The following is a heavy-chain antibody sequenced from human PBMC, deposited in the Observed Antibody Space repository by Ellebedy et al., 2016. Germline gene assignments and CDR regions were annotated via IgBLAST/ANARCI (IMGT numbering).Heavy chain of an antibody. V-gene: IGHV3-23*01. D-gene: IGHD2-2*01. CDR3: ARGRGHCSSTTCDAFDI. CDR2: ISGSGGST. Sequence: GESLKISXAASGFTFSSYAMSWVRQAPGKGLEWVSAISGSGGSTYYADSVKGRVTISRDNSKNTLYMQMNSLRADDTAVYYCARGRGHCSSTTCDAFDIWGQGTMVTVSS. J-gene: IGHJ3*02. CDR1: GFTFSSYA.